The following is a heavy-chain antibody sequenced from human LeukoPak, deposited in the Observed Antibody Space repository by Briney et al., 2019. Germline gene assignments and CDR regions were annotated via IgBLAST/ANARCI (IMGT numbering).Heavy chain of an antibody. CDR1: GFTFSSYG. Sequence: PGRSLRLSCAASGFTFSSYGMHWARQAPGKGLEWVAVISYDGSNKYYADSVKGRFTISRDNSKNTLYLQMNSLRAEDTAVYYCAKGGYGSYYFDYWGQGTLVTVSS. CDR3: AKGGYGSYYFDY. V-gene: IGHV3-30*18. J-gene: IGHJ4*02. CDR2: ISYDGSNK. D-gene: IGHD3-10*01.